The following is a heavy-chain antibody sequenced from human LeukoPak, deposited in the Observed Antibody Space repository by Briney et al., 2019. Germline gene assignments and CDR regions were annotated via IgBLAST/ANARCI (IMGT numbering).Heavy chain of an antibody. CDR1: GFTFSSYA. CDR2: ISYDGSNK. D-gene: IGHD3-10*01. V-gene: IGHV3-30-3*01. J-gene: IGHJ4*02. CDR3: ARYAGSALDY. Sequence: GGSLRLSCAASGFTFSSYAMHWVCQAPGKGLEWVAVISYDGSNKYYADSVKGRFTISRDNSKNTLYLQMNSLRAEDTAVYYCARYAGSALDYWGQGTLVTVSS.